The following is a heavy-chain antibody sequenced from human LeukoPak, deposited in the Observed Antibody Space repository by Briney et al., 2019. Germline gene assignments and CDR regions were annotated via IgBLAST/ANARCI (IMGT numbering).Heavy chain of an antibody. V-gene: IGHV4-38-2*02. J-gene: IGHJ5*02. CDR2: IYHSGST. Sequence: SETLSLTCTVSGYSISSGYYWGWIRQPPGKGLEWIGSIYHSGSTYYNPSLKSRVTISVDTSKNQFSLKLSSVTAADTAVYYCARSFGRNRNYGDYVMNWFDPWGQGTLVTVSS. D-gene: IGHD4-17*01. CDR3: ARSFGRNRNYGDYVMNWFDP. CDR1: GYSISSGYY.